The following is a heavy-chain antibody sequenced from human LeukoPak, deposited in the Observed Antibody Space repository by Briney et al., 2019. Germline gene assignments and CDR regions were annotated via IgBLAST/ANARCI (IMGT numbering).Heavy chain of an antibody. CDR2: ISWNSGSI. CDR3: AKDIGAGGVRGALDY. D-gene: IGHD3-10*01. Sequence: GGSLRLSCAASGFTFDDYAMHWVRQAPGKGLEWVSDISWNSGSIGYADSVKGRFTISRDNAKNSLYLQMNSLRAEDTALYYCAKDIGAGGVRGALDYWGQGTLVTVSS. J-gene: IGHJ4*02. CDR1: GFTFDDYA. V-gene: IGHV3-9*01.